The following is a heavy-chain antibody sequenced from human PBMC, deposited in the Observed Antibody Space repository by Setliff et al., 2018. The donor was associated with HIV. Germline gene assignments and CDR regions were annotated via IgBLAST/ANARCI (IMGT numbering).Heavy chain of an antibody. CDR1: GGSISSYY. CDR3: ARGRKAVGDWFDP. Sequence: SSETLSLTCTVSGGSISSYYWSWIRQPPGKGLEWIGYIYYSGSTNYNPSLKSRVTISVDTSKNQFSLRLSSVTAADTAVYYCARGRKAVGDWFDPWGQGIQVTVSS. D-gene: IGHD1-26*01. CDR2: IYYSGST. J-gene: IGHJ5*02. V-gene: IGHV4-59*01.